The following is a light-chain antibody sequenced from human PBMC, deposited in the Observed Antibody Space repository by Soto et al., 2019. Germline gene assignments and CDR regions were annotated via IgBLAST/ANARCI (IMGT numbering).Light chain of an antibody. Sequence: PGERATLSCRASQSVSSSYLAWYQQKPGQAPRLLIYGASSRATSIPDRFSGSGSGTDFTLTITRLEPEDFAVYYCQQCGSSPLTFGGGTKVEIK. CDR1: QSVSSSY. CDR2: GAS. CDR3: QQCGSSPLT. V-gene: IGKV3-20*01. J-gene: IGKJ4*01.